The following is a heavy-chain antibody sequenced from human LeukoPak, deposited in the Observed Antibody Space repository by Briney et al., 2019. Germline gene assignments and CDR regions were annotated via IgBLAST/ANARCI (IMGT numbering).Heavy chain of an antibody. CDR2: ISYDGSNK. D-gene: IGHD1-26*01. J-gene: IGHJ4*02. CDR1: GFTFSSYA. Sequence: PGRSLRLSCAASGFTFSSYAMHWVRQAPGKGLEWVAVISYDGSNKYYADSVKGRFTISRDNSKNTLYLQMNSLRAEDTAVYYCAREAPIVGARGDVDYWGQGTLVTVSS. CDR3: AREAPIVGARGDVDY. V-gene: IGHV3-30-3*01.